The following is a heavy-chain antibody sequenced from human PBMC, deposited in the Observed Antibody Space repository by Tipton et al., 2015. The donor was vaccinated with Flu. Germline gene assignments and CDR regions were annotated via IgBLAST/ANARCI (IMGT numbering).Heavy chain of an antibody. D-gene: IGHD2-2*01. J-gene: IGHJ3*02. Sequence: SLRLSCAASGFTFSSYSMNWVRQAPGKGLEWVSSISSSSSYIYYADSVKGRFTISRDNAKNSLYLQMNSLRAEDTAVYYCARDSGKYQLLFLLRHAFDIWGQGTMVTVSS. CDR2: ISSSSSYI. CDR1: GFTFSSYS. V-gene: IGHV3-21*01. CDR3: ARDSGKYQLLFLLRHAFDI.